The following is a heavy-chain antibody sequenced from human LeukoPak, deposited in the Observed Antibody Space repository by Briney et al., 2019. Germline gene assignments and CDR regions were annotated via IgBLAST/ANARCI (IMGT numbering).Heavy chain of an antibody. Sequence: SETLSLTCTVSGGSISSSSYYWGWIRQPPGKGLEWIGSIYYSGSTYYNPSLKSRVTISVDTSKNQFSLKLSSVTAADTAVYYCARLTGTTFIWGQGTLVTVPS. D-gene: IGHD1-1*01. CDR2: IYYSGST. CDR1: GGSISSSSYY. CDR3: ARLTGTTFI. J-gene: IGHJ4*02. V-gene: IGHV4-39*01.